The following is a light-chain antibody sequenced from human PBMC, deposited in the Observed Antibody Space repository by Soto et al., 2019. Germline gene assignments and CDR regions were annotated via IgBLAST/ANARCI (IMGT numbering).Light chain of an antibody. Sequence: EIVLTQSPGTLSLSTGERATLSCRTSQTVSSSFLAWYQQTPGQAPRLLIYAASSRATGIPDRFSGSGSGTDFTLTISRLEPEDFAVYYCQQYNNWPPITFGQGTRLEIK. CDR2: AAS. CDR3: QQYNNWPPIT. CDR1: QTVSSSF. J-gene: IGKJ5*01. V-gene: IGKV3-20*01.